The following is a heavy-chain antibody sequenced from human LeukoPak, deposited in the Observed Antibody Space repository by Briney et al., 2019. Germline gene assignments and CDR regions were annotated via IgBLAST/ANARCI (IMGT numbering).Heavy chain of an antibody. D-gene: IGHD3-22*01. CDR2: ISGYNGNT. J-gene: IGHJ4*02. V-gene: IGHV1-18*01. CDR1: GGTFSNYA. Sequence: ASVKVSCKASGGTFSNYAISWVRQAPGQALEWMGWISGYNGNTNYAQKLQGRVTMTTDTSTSTAYMELRSQRSDDTAVYYCARDFHSSGYYHYFHYWGQGTLVTVSS. CDR3: ARDFHSSGYYHYFHY.